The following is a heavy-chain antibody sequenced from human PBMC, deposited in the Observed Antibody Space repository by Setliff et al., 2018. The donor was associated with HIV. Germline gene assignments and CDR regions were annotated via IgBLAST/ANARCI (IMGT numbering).Heavy chain of an antibody. Sequence: GGSLRLSCEASGFTVSSSYMAWVRQAPGKGLEWVSTIYSDGSTYHRDSVKGRFTLSRDNSKNTVYLQVGSLRPDDTAMYYCARDWLDYRILDHWGQGTLVTVSS. CDR3: ARDWLDYRILDH. J-gene: IGHJ4*02. D-gene: IGHD4-17*01. V-gene: IGHV3-66*02. CDR2: IYSDGST. CDR1: GFTVSSSY.